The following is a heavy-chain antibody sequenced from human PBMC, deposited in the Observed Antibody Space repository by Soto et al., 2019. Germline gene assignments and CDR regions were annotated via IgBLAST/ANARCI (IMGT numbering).Heavy chain of an antibody. D-gene: IGHD6-13*01. CDR1: GGSIRTSNW. J-gene: IGHJ4*02. Sequence: QVQLQESGPGLVKPSGTLSLTCAVSGGSIRTSNWWSWVRQPPGKGLEWVGEVYRTGSTNYNPSLESRLTISADKSKNQFALKLTSVTAADTAVYYCARARATIAAAAIFDCWGQGTLVTVSS. CDR3: ARARATIAAAAIFDC. V-gene: IGHV4-4*02. CDR2: VYRTGST.